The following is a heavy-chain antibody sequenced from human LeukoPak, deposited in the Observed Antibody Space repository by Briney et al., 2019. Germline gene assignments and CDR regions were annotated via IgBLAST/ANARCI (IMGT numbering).Heavy chain of an antibody. J-gene: IGHJ4*02. D-gene: IGHD5-12*01. Sequence: VASVKVSCKASGYNFTSYGISWVRQAPGQGLEWMGWISAYNGHTNYGQKFQDRIAMTADTSTTPAFLELRSLRSDDTAMYFCARDSPRPEWLQEYYFDSWGQGTLVTVSS. CDR3: ARDSPRPEWLQEYYFDS. CDR2: ISAYNGHT. V-gene: IGHV1-18*01. CDR1: GYNFTSYG.